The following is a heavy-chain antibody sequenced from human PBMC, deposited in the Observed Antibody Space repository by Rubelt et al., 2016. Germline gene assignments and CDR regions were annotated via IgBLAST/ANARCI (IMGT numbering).Heavy chain of an antibody. J-gene: IGHJ3*02. CDR3: ARVRGGELLVPVI. CDR2: IVDNGGTT. V-gene: IGHV3-64*04. CDR1: GFTFRSCA. D-gene: IGHD6-6*01. Sequence: ECGGGLVQPGGSLRLSCSASGFTFRSCAMHWVRQAPGKGLEYVSAIVDNGGTTYYADSVQGRFTTSRDNAKKSLYLQMNSLRAEDTAVYYCARVRGGELLVPVIWGQGTMVTVSS.